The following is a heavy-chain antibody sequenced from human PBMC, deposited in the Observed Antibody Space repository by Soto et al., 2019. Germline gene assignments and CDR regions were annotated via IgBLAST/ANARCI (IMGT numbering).Heavy chain of an antibody. D-gene: IGHD1-26*01. CDR2: INLAYPDGRST. CDR3: AREAIVAGATTGMDV. J-gene: IGHJ6*02. V-gene: IGHV1-46*01. CDR1: GYTLTTFF. Sequence: ASVKVSCKASGYTLTTFFMHWVRQAPGQGLEWMGVINLAYPDGRSTTYVQKLQGRVTMTTDTSTSTVYMELSRLRSDNTAVYYCAREAIVAGATTGMDVWVQGTTVTVSS.